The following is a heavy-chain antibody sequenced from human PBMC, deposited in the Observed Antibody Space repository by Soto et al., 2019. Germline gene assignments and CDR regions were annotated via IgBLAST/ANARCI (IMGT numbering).Heavy chain of an antibody. D-gene: IGHD6-13*01. V-gene: IGHV4-31*03. CDR2: IYYSGST. Sequence: SETLSLTCTVSGGSISSGGYYWSWIRHHPGKGLEWIGFIYYSGSTYYSPSLKSRVTVSVDTSKNQFSLKLSSVTAADAAVYYCARSSCWYQGGSFDIWGQGTMVTVSS. CDR3: ARSSCWYQGGSFDI. J-gene: IGHJ3*02. CDR1: GGSISSGGYY.